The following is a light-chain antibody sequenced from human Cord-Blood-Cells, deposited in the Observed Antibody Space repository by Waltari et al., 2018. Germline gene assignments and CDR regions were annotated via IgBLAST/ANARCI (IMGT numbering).Light chain of an antibody. V-gene: IGKV4-1*01. Sequence: DIVMTQSPDSLAVSLGERATINCKSSQSVLYSSNNKNYLACYQQKPGRPPKLLIYGASTGESGVPDRFSGSGSGTDFTLTISSLQAEVVAIYNSQQYYSTHIFTYVHGTKVDIK. CDR2: GAS. J-gene: IGKJ3*01. CDR1: QSVLYSSNNKNY. CDR3: QQYYSTHIFT.